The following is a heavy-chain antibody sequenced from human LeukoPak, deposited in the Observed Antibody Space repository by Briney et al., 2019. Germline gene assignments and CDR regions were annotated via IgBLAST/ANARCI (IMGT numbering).Heavy chain of an antibody. D-gene: IGHD3-10*01. CDR2: IYTSGST. J-gene: IGHJ5*02. V-gene: IGHV4-4*07. CDR3: ARDLPPDYYGSGSSGEVGWFDP. Sequence: SETLSFTCTVSGGSISSYYWSWIRQPAGKGLEWIGRIYTSGSTNYNPSLKSRVAMSVDTSKNQFSLKLSSVTAADTAVYYCARDLPPDYYGSGSSGEVGWFDPWGQGTLVTVSS. CDR1: GGSISSYY.